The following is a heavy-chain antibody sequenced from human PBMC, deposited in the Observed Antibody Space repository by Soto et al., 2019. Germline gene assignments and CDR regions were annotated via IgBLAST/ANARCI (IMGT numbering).Heavy chain of an antibody. CDR1: GFTFISYA. CDR3: AKDQDSNYAQAYYYGMDV. V-gene: IGHV3-23*01. Sequence: PGGSLRLSCAASGFTFISYAMSWVRQAPGKGLERVSAISGSGGSTYYADSVKGRFTISRDNSKNTLYLQMNSLRAEDTAVYYCAKDQDSNYAQAYYYGMDVWGQGTTVTVSS. CDR2: ISGSGGST. D-gene: IGHD4-4*01. J-gene: IGHJ6*02.